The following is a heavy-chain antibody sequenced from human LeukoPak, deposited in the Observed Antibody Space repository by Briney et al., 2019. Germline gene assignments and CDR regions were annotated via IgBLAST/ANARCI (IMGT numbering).Heavy chain of an antibody. CDR1: GYSFTSYW. V-gene: IGHV5-51*01. CDR2: IYPGDYDT. Sequence: GESLKISCKCSGYSFTSYWLGWVRQMPGKGLEWMGIIYPGDYDTRYSTSFQGQVTISADKSISTAYLQWSSLKASDTAMYYCARQRSYYDFCDYWGQGTLVTVSS. CDR3: ARQRSYYDFCDY. D-gene: IGHD3-3*01. J-gene: IGHJ4*02.